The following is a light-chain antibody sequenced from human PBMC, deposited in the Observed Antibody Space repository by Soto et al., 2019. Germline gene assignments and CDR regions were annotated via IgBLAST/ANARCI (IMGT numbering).Light chain of an antibody. CDR2: EVS. V-gene: IGLV2-8*01. J-gene: IGLJ1*01. Sequence: QSVLTQPPPASGSPGQSVTISCTGTGSDVGGYNSVSWYQQHPGKAPKLIIFEVSKRPSGVPDRFSGSKSGNTASLTVSGLQPEDEADYYCNSYAGGNIFYVFGTGTKVTVL. CDR1: GSDVGGYNS. CDR3: NSYAGGNIFYV.